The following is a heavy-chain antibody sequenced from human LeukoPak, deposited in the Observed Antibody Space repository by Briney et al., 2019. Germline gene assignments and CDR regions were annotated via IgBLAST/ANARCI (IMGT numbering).Heavy chain of an antibody. Sequence: GGSLRLSCAASGFTFSSYAMSWVRQAPGKGLEWISAISDSASSTYYADSVKGRFTISRDNSKNTLYLQMNSLRAEDTAVYYCATSGYYSDYWGQGTLVTVSS. J-gene: IGHJ4*02. D-gene: IGHD3-22*01. V-gene: IGHV3-23*01. CDR2: ISDSASST. CDR1: GFTFSSYA. CDR3: ATSGYYSDY.